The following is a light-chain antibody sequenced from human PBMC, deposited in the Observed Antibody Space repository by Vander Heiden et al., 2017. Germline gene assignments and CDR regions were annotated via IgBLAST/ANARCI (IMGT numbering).Light chain of an antibody. V-gene: IGKV4-1*01. Sequence: DIVMTPSPDSLAVSLGERATINCKSSQSVLYSSNNKNYLAWYQQKPGQPPKLLIYWASTRESGVPDRFSGSGSGTDFTLTISSLQAEDVAVYYCQQYYSTPPTFGQGTRLKIK. J-gene: IGKJ5*01. CDR3: QQYYSTPPT. CDR2: WAS. CDR1: QSVLYSSNNKNY.